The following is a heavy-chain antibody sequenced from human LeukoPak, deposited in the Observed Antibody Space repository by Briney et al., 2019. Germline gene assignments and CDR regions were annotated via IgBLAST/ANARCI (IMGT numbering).Heavy chain of an antibody. V-gene: IGHV4-61*02. J-gene: IGHJ6*02. Sequence: PSETLSLTCTVSGGSISSSSYYWSWIRQPAGTGLEWIGRIYTSGSTNYNPSLKSRVTMSVDTSKNQFSLKLSSVTAADTAVYYCARGPSYQLLHRYGMDVWGQGTTVTVSS. CDR1: GGSISSSSYY. D-gene: IGHD2-2*02. CDR2: IYTSGST. CDR3: ARGPSYQLLHRYGMDV.